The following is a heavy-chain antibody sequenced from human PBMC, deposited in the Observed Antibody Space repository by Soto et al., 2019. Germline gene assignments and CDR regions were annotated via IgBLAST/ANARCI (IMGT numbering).Heavy chain of an antibody. CDR1: GGSLSSTHW. V-gene: IGHV4-4*02. J-gene: IGHJ5*02. CDR3: ARDPYYYDSGDKGGFDP. Sequence: QVQLQESGPGLVKPSGTLSLTCAVSGGSLSSTHWWSWVRQPPRKGLEWIGEIYHTGTTNYNPSHQRRVTISVDKSNNQFSLNLSSVTAADTAVYYCARDPYYYDSGDKGGFDPWGQGTLVTVSS. CDR2: IYHTGTT. D-gene: IGHD3-10*01.